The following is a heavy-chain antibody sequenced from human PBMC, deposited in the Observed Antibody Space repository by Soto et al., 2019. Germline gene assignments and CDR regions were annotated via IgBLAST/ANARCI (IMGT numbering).Heavy chain of an antibody. CDR3: AKKGDVLPWFGQAGDFDL. Sequence: QVQLVESGGGVVQPGRSLRLSCAATGFTFSSYGMHWVRQAPGKGLEWVAVISYDGSNKYYADSVKGRFTISRDNSKNTPCLQMNRLRAEDTVVDYCAKKGDVLPWFGQAGDFDLWGEGTMVTVSS. CDR1: GFTFSSYG. CDR2: ISYDGSNK. V-gene: IGHV3-30*18. J-gene: IGHJ3*01. D-gene: IGHD3-10*01.